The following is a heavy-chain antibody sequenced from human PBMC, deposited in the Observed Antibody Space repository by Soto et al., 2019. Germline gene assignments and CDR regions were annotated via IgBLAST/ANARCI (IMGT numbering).Heavy chain of an antibody. Sequence: XQTLRRPGTVSGGYISSGYYCWSWLRPPRGKGLEWIGYIYYSGSTYYNPSLKSRVTISVDTSKNQFSLKLSSVTAADTAVYYFARVPWGTLYYYGMDVWGQATTVTVS. D-gene: IGHD2-2*01. CDR2: IYYSGST. V-gene: IGHV4-30-4*01. CDR3: ARVPWGTLYYYGMDV. J-gene: IGHJ6*02. CDR1: GGYISSGYYC.